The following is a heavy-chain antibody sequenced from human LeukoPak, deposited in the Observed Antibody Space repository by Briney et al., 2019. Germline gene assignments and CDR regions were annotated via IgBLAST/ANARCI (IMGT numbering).Heavy chain of an antibody. V-gene: IGHV3-30*03. Sequence: GGSLRLSCAASGFTFSSYWMHWVRQAPGKGLEWVAVISYDGKNKYYADSVKGRFTISRDDSKNTLYLQMNSLRAEDMAVYYCAREEWYYFDYWGQGTLVTVSS. CDR1: GFTFSSYW. J-gene: IGHJ4*02. D-gene: IGHD3-3*01. CDR2: ISYDGKNK. CDR3: AREEWYYFDY.